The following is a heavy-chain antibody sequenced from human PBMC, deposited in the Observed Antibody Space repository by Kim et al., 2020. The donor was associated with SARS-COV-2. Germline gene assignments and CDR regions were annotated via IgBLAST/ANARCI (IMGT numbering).Heavy chain of an antibody. CDR2: IKQDGSEK. J-gene: IGHJ6*02. V-gene: IGHV3-7*01. CDR3: ARVGVYSSSSREYYYYGMDV. CDR1: GFTFSSYW. Sequence: GGSLRLSCAASGFTFSSYWMSWVRQAPGKGLEWVANIKQDGSEKYYVDSVKGRFTISRDNGKNSLYLQMNSLRAEDTAVYYCARVGVYSSSSREYYYYGMDVWGHGTTVTVSS. D-gene: IGHD6-6*01.